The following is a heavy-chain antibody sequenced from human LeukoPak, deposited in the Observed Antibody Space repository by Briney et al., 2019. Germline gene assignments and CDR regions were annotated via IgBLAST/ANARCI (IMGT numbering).Heavy chain of an antibody. V-gene: IGHV3-11*01. CDR3: ARTAYSSGWFFDY. J-gene: IGHJ4*02. D-gene: IGHD6-19*01. CDR2: ISPSGETI. Sequence: GGSLRLSCAASGFTFSDYYMSWIRRAPGKGPEWVSYISPSGETIYYVDSVKGRFTISRDNAKNSVFLQMTSLRDEDTAVYYCARTAYSSGWFFDYWGQGTLVSVSS. CDR1: GFTFSDYY.